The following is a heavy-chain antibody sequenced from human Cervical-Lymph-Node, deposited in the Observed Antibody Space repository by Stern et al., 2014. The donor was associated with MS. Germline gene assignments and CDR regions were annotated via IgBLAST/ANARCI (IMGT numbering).Heavy chain of an antibody. CDR1: GFTFSYYG. J-gene: IGHJ4*02. D-gene: IGHD3-22*01. V-gene: IGHV3-30*18. Sequence: VQLVESGGGVVQPGRSLRLSCAASGFTFSYYGMHWVRQAPGKGLEWVAYISYVGSKKYYADSVKGRFTISRDNSMDKLYVQMHSLRGEDTAVYYCAKGIRETEVVIPVPFDYWGREPWSPSPQ. CDR2: ISYVGSKK. CDR3: AKGIRETEVVIPVPFDY.